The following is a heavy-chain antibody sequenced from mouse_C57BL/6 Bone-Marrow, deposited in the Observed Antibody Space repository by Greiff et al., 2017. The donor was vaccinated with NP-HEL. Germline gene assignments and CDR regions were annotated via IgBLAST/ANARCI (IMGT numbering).Heavy chain of an antibody. Sequence: ESGPGLVKPSQSLSLTCSVTGYSITSGYYWNWIRQFPGNKLEWMGYISYDGSNNYNPSLKNRISITRDTSKNQFFLKLNSVTTEDTATYYCARDSDGYSVFAYWGQGTLVTVSA. V-gene: IGHV3-6*01. CDR2: ISYDGSN. CDR1: GYSITSGYY. J-gene: IGHJ3*01. CDR3: ARDSDGYSVFAY. D-gene: IGHD2-3*01.